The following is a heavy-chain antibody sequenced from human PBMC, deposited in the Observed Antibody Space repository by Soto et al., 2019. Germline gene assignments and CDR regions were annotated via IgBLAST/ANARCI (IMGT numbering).Heavy chain of an antibody. J-gene: IGHJ3*02. D-gene: IGHD3-10*01. CDR2: IIPIFGTA. Sequence: SVKFSDKASRSTFSSYAISLVRQAPGQGLEWMGGIIPIFGTANYAQKFQGRVTITADESTSTAYMELSSLRSEDTAVYYCASARGGFLIWGPGTLVTVSS. CDR3: ASARGGFLI. V-gene: IGHV1-69*13. CDR1: RSTFSSYA.